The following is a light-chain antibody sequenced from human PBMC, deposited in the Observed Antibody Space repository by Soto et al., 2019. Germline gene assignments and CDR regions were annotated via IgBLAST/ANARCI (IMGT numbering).Light chain of an antibody. J-gene: IGKJ4*01. CDR3: QQYSSSRPT. CDR1: QSLSSRY. V-gene: IGKV3-20*01. Sequence: EIVLTQSPGTLSLSPGDRATLSCRASQSLSSRYLAWYRKKPGQAPRLLIYGASNRATGIPDRFSGSGSGTDFTLTISRLEPGDFAVYYCQQYSSSRPTFGGGTKVEIK. CDR2: GAS.